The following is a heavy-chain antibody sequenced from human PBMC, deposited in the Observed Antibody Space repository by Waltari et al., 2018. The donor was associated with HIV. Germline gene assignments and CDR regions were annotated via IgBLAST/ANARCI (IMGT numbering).Heavy chain of an antibody. CDR2: IRSKAKSNGT. CDR3: TRSRDYYYYGMDV. Sequence: EVQLVESGGGLVQPGGSLKLSCAASGFTFSGSAMHWVRQASGKGLEWVGRIRSKAKSNGTADAASVKGRFTISRDDSKNTAYLQMNSLKLEDTAVYYCTRSRDYYYYGMDVWRQGTTVTVSS. J-gene: IGHJ6*02. V-gene: IGHV3-73*01. CDR1: GFTFSGSA.